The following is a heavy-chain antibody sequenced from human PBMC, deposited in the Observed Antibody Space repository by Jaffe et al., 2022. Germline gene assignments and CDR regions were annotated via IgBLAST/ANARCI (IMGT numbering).Heavy chain of an antibody. J-gene: IGHJ4*02. D-gene: IGHD4-17*01. Sequence: QVQLVESGGGVVQPGGSLRLSCAASGFIFSNYAMHWVRQAPGKGLEWVAFIRFDGSDKYYVDSVKGRFTISRDNSKNTLYLQMNSLRADDTAVYYCAKDPTMTSVRGFDYWGQGTLVTVSS. CDR3: AKDPTMTSVRGFDY. CDR1: GFIFSNYA. V-gene: IGHV3-30*02. CDR2: IRFDGSDK.